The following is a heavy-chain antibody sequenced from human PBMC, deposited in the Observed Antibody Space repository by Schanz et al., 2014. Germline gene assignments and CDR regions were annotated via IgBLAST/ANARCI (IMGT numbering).Heavy chain of an antibody. V-gene: IGHV3-23*01. Sequence: EVQLLESGGGLVQPGGSLRLSCIGSGFTFRSYALGWVRQAPGKGLEWVSLVSASGGGPFYADSVKGRFIISRDNSKNTLYLQVNSLRAGDTAVYYCAKDGRLPYYGTGSDFDYWGQGILVTVSS. CDR2: VSASGGGP. CDR3: AKDGRLPYYGTGSDFDY. CDR1: GFTFRSYA. J-gene: IGHJ4*02. D-gene: IGHD3-22*01.